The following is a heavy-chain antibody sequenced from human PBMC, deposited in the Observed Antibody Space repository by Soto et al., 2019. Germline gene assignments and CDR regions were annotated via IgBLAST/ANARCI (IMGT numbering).Heavy chain of an antibody. D-gene: IGHD3-10*01. Sequence: EVQLVESGGGLVKPGESLRLSCVASGFTFKNYNMNWVRQAPEKGLEWVSSIGGTDTFTYYADSVKGRFSISRDNAKSSLFLQMNSLRAEDTAVYFCVRDGSLLGLTRWGQGTLVTVSS. V-gene: IGHV3-21*01. CDR3: VRDGSLLGLTR. CDR2: IGGTDTFT. J-gene: IGHJ4*02. CDR1: GFTFKNYN.